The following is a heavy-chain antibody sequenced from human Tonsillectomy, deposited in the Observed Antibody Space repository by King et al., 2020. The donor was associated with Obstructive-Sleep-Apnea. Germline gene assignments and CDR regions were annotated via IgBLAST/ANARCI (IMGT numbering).Heavy chain of an antibody. Sequence: VQLVESGGGLVQPGGSLRLSCAASGFTFSSYWMSWVRQAPGKGLEWVANIKEDGSEKYYVDSVKGRFTISRDNAKNSLYLQMNSLRAEDTAVYYCARGTYYYESSEEYWGQGTLVTVSS. CDR1: GFTFSSYW. CDR2: IKEDGSEK. D-gene: IGHD3-22*01. V-gene: IGHV3-7*03. J-gene: IGHJ4*02. CDR3: ARGTYYYESSEEY.